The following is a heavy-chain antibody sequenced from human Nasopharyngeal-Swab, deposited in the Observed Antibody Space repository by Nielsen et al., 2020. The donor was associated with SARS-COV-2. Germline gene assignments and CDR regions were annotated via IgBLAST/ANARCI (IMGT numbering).Heavy chain of an antibody. V-gene: IGHV4-59*13. J-gene: IGHJ6*02. CDR2: IYYSGST. D-gene: IGHD6-6*01. CDR3: ARGYSSSYFSYYYYGLDV. Sequence: PGQGLEWIGYIYYSGSTNYNPSLKSRVTISVDTSKNQFSLKLSSVTAADTAVYYCARGYSSSYFSYYYYGLDVWGQGTTVTVSS.